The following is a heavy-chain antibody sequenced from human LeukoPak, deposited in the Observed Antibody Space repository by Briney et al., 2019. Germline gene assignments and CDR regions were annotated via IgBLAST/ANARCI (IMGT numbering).Heavy chain of an antibody. V-gene: IGHV1-8*01. CDR3: ARGQRFRGVAAAGGY. CDR2: MNPNSGNT. J-gene: IGHJ4*02. CDR1: GYTFTIYD. D-gene: IGHD6-13*01. Sequence: ASVKVSCKASGYTFTIYDINWVRQATGQGLEWMGWMNPNSGNTGYAQKFQGRVTMTRNTSISTAYMELSSLRSEDTAVYYCARGQRFRGVAAAGGYWGQGTLVTVSS.